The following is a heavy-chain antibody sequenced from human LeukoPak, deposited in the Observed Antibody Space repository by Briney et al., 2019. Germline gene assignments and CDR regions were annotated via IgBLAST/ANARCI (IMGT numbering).Heavy chain of an antibody. CDR3: AKGYYGNYVAVDY. J-gene: IGHJ4*02. CDR2: ISDNGDDT. V-gene: IGHV3-23*01. CDR1: GFTFSSYA. Sequence: PGGSLRLSCAASGFTFSSYAMIWVRQAPGKGLDLVSSISDNGDDTYYADSVKGRFTISRDKSTNTLYLQMNSLRADDTAVYYCAKGYYGNYVAVDYWGQGTLVTVSS. D-gene: IGHD4-11*01.